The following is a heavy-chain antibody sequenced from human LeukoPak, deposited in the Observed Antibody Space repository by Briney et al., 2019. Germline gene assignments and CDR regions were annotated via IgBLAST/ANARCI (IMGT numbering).Heavy chain of an antibody. D-gene: IGHD3-10*01. CDR2: MNPNTGRT. J-gene: IGHJ4*02. V-gene: IGHV1-8*01. CDR3: ARLSQTPDYYTLGGYYYLGY. Sequence: AASVKVSCKASRYTFTSYDINWVREAAVHGLEWMGWMNPNTGRTGYAQKFQGRITMTRDTSINTAYMELTNLRSEDTAIYYCARLSQTPDYYTLGGYYYLGYWGQGTPVTVSS. CDR1: RYTFTSYD.